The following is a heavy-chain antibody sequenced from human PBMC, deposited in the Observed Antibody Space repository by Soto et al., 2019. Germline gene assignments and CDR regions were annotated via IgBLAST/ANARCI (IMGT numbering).Heavy chain of an antibody. V-gene: IGHV3-23*01. CDR3: AKDLIYGYNSGSPFDY. D-gene: IGHD6-19*01. CDR2: IGGRGDST. Sequence: EVQLLESGGGLVQPGGSLRLSCAASGFTFSSYAMSWVRQAPGKGLEWVSAIGGRGDSTYYADSVKGRFTISTDNSRDTLYLQMNSLRAEDTAVYYCAKDLIYGYNSGSPFDYWGQGTLVTVSS. CDR1: GFTFSSYA. J-gene: IGHJ4*02.